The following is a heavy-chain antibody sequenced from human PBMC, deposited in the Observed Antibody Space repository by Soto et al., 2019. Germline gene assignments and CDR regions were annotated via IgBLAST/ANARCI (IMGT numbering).Heavy chain of an antibody. CDR3: ARDTGAADY. V-gene: IGHV3-66*01. CDR2: IYSGGST. J-gene: IGHJ4*02. CDR1: GFTVSTKY. Sequence: EVQLVESGGGLVQPGGSLRLSCAASGFTVSTKYMSWVRQAPGKGLEWGSVIYSGGSTFYADSVRDRFTISRDNSKNTVNLQMNSLRAEDTSVYYCARDTGAADYWGQGTLVTVSS. D-gene: IGHD7-27*01.